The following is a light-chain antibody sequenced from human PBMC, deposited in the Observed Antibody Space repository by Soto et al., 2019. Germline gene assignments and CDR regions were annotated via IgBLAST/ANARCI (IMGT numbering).Light chain of an antibody. CDR1: QSSNTW. CDR2: KAS. Sequence: DIQMTQSPSTLSASVGDRVTITCRASQSSNTWLAWYQQKPGKAPKPLIYKASSLGSDVPSRFGGSGSGTEFTLGISSLQADDFVMSYCQQYYSYSACAFGQGARLEIK. J-gene: IGKJ2*02. V-gene: IGKV1-5*03. CDR3: QQYYSYSACA.